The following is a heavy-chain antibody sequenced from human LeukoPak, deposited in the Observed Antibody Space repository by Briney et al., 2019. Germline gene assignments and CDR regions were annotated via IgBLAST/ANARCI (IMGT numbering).Heavy chain of an antibody. CDR2: INQDGSEK. Sequence: GSLRLSCAASGFTFSTYWMTWVRQAPGKGLGWVANINQDGSEKYYVDSVKGRFTISRDNAKNSVYLQMDSLRAEDTAVYYCAREGSGYVEGDAFDIWGQGTMVTVSS. J-gene: IGHJ3*02. CDR3: AREGSGYVEGDAFDI. V-gene: IGHV3-7*01. CDR1: GFTFSTYW. D-gene: IGHD3-22*01.